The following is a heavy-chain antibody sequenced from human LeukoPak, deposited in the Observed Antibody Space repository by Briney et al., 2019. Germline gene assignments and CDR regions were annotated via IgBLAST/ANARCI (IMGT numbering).Heavy chain of an antibody. D-gene: IGHD3-3*01. CDR3: ARGGILEWLSRPLDY. CDR1: GGTFSSYA. V-gene: IGHV1-69*13. Sequence: SVKVSCKASGGTFSSYAISWERQAPGQGLEWMGGTIPIFGTANYAQKFQGRVTITADESTSTAYMELSSLRSEDTAVYYCARGGILEWLSRPLDYWGQGTLVGVCS. J-gene: IGHJ4*02. CDR2: TIPIFGTA.